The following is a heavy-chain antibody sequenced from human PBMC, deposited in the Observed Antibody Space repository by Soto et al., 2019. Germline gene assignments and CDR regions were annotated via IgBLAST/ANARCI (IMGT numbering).Heavy chain of an antibody. CDR2: IHYSGTT. CDR1: GDSMSNMY. CDR3: VRHLGWFDP. J-gene: IGHJ5*02. V-gene: IGHV4-59*08. Sequence: PSETLSLTCTVSGDSMSNMYWSWVRQPPGKGLEWIGYIHYSGTTKYNPSLKSRVTISVDTSKNQFSLKLTSVTAADTAVYYCVRHLGWFDPWGQGTLVTGSS.